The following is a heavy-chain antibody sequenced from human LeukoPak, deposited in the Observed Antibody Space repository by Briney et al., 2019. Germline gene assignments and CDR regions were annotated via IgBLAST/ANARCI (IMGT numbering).Heavy chain of an antibody. CDR2: IYYSGSN. CDR3: ARVSRELLWFGEFLFDY. D-gene: IGHD3-10*01. V-gene: IGHV4-59*01. Sequence: TASETLSLTCTVSGGSISSYYWSWVRQPPGKGLEWIGYIYYSGSNNYNPSLKSRVTISVNTSKNQSSMKLSSVTAADTAVYYCARVSRELLWFGEFLFDYWGQGTLVTVSS. CDR1: GGSISSYY. J-gene: IGHJ4*02.